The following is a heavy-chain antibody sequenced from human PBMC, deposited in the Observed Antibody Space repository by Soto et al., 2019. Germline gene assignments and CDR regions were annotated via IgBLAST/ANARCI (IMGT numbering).Heavy chain of an antibody. CDR2: IVPMFAAP. CDR1: GGTFSSFA. Sequence: QVLLVQSGAEVKKPGSSVRVSCKTSGGTFSSFAISWVRLAPGQGLEWMGVIVPMFAAPTYAQKFQCRVSITADESTRTAYMELSRLRSDDTAVYYCARDRVMRGNAYYYGMDVWGQGTTVTVSS. V-gene: IGHV1-69*12. D-gene: IGHD2-21*01. CDR3: ARDRVMRGNAYYYGMDV. J-gene: IGHJ6*02.